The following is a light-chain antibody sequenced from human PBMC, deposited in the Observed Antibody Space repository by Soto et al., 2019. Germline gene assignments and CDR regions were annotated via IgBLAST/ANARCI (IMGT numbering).Light chain of an antibody. CDR3: QQFYSSTYT. V-gene: IGKV4-1*01. CDR1: QSVLSNSNNKNY. J-gene: IGKJ2*01. CDR2: WAS. Sequence: DIVMTQSPDFLAVSLGERATINCKSSQSVLSNSNNKNYLAWYQQKAGQPPKLLIYWASTRESGVPDRLNGSGSGTDFTLTISSLQAEDVDVYYCQQFYSSTYTFGQGTKVEIK.